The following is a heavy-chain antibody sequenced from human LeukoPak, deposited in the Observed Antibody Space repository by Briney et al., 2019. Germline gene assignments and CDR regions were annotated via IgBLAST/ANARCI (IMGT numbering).Heavy chain of an antibody. J-gene: IGHJ4*02. CDR3: ARASRAFLFNY. V-gene: IGHV3-64*01. CDR1: GFTFSSYA. Sequence: PGGSLRLSCAASGFTFSSYAMHWVRQAPGKGLEYVSAISSNGGTTYYANSVKGRFTISRDNSKNMLYLQMDSLKAEDMAVYYCARASRAFLFNYWGQETLVTVSS. CDR2: ISSNGGTT. D-gene: IGHD2/OR15-2a*01.